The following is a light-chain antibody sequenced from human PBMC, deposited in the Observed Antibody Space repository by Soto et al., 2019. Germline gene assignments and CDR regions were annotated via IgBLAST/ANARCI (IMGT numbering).Light chain of an antibody. CDR1: QGFSNS. Sequence: DIQMTQSPSSLTASIGDRVTISCRASQGFSNSLAWYQQKPGKVPTLLIYGASILQSGVPSRCSGSGSGTEFTLTISCPQPEDVATYFCQKYDSAPLTFGGGTKVEIK. CDR3: QKYDSAPLT. J-gene: IGKJ4*01. CDR2: GAS. V-gene: IGKV1-27*01.